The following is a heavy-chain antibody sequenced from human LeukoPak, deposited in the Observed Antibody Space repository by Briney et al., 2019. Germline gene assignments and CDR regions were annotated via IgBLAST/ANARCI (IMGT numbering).Heavy chain of an antibody. CDR3: ARVAVGQWLGGDL. V-gene: IGHV3-9*01. CDR2: ISWNSNNI. J-gene: IGHJ3*01. Sequence: GGSLRLSCAASGFTFDDYAMHWVRQAPGKGLEWVSGISWNSNNIGYADSVKGRFTISRDNAKNTLYLQMNSLRAEDTAVYYCARVAVGQWLGGDLWGQGTMVTVSS. CDR1: GFTFDDYA. D-gene: IGHD6-19*01.